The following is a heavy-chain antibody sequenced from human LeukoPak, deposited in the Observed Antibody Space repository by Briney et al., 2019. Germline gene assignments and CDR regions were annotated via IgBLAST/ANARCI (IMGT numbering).Heavy chain of an antibody. CDR1: GFTFGSYS. D-gene: IGHD2-2*01. Sequence: PGGSLRLSCAASGFTFGSYSMNWVRQAPGKGLEWVSYISSSSSTTYYADSVRGRFTISRDNAKNSLFLQMNSLRAEDTAVYYCARYCSSASCYDLGDYWGQGTLVTVSS. J-gene: IGHJ4*02. CDR2: ISSSSSTT. V-gene: IGHV3-48*01. CDR3: ARYCSSASCYDLGDY.